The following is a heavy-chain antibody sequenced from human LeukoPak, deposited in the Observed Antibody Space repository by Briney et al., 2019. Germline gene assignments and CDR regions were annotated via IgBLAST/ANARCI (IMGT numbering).Heavy chain of an antibody. CDR3: ARDSSGWEIDY. CDR1: GFTFSSYG. CDR2: IWYDGSNK. V-gene: IGHV3-33*01. Sequence: GGSLRLSCAASGFTFSSYGMHWVRQAPGKGLEWVAVIWYDGSNKYYADPVKGRFTISRDNSKNTLYLQMNSLRAEDTAVYYCARDSSGWEIDYWGQGTLVTVSS. D-gene: IGHD6-19*01. J-gene: IGHJ4*02.